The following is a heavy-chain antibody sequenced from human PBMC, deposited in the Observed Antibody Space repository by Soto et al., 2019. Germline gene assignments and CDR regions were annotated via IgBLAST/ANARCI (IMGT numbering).Heavy chain of an antibody. D-gene: IGHD3-22*01. V-gene: IGHV1-58*02. Sequence: QMQLVQSGPEVKKPGTSVKVSCKASGFTFTSSAMQWVRQARGQRLEWIGWIVVGSGNTNYAQKFQERVTSTRDMSTSTAYMELSSLRSEDTAVYYCAADLGGYYYDSSGYRYWFDPWGQGTLVTVSS. CDR3: AADLGGYYYDSSGYRYWFDP. CDR1: GFTFTSSA. CDR2: IVVGSGNT. J-gene: IGHJ5*02.